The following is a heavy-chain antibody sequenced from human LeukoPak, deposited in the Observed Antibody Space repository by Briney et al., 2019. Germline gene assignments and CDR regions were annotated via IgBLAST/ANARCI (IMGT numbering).Heavy chain of an antibody. V-gene: IGHV1-69*05. Sequence: SVKVSCKASGGTFSSYAISWVRQAPGQGLEWMGRIIPIFGTANYAQKFQGRVTITTDESTSTAYMELSSLRSEDTAVYYCARGRYSSGGSCLLHYGDYEYWGQGTLVTVSS. J-gene: IGHJ4*02. D-gene: IGHD2-15*01. CDR1: GGTFSSYA. CDR2: IIPIFGTA. CDR3: ARGRYSSGGSCLLHYGDYEY.